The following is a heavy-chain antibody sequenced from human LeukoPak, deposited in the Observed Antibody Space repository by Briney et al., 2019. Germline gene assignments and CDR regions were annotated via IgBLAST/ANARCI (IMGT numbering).Heavy chain of an antibody. CDR1: GGSMSNYY. D-gene: IGHD6-13*01. V-gene: IGHV4-4*09. Sequence: SETLSLTCTVSGGSMSNYYWTWIRQPPGQGLEWIGYTYNSGRTNYNPSLKSRVTISADTSKNQFSLKLDSVTAADTANYYCARRRRIGAAGGDGMDVWGQGTTVTVSS. CDR3: ARRRRIGAAGGDGMDV. CDR2: TYNSGRT. J-gene: IGHJ6*02.